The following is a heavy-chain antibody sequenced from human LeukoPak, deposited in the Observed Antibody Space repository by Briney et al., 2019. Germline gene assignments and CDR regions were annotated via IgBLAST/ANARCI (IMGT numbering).Heavy chain of an antibody. CDR2: ISGSGGST. J-gene: IGHJ6*04. Sequence: GGSLRLSCAASGFTSSSYVMSWVRPAPGKGLEWVSAISGSGGSTYYAVSVKGRFTISRDKSKNTLSLQMNILRAEDTAVYYCAKDRHFEGSGSSTWEWDVWGKGTTVTISS. CDR1: GFTSSSYV. V-gene: IGHV3-23*01. D-gene: IGHD3-10*01. CDR3: AKDRHFEGSGSSTWEWDV.